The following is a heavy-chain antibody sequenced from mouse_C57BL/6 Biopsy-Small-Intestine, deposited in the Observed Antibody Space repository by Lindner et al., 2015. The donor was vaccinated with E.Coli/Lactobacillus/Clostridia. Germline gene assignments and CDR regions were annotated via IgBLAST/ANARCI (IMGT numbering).Heavy chain of an antibody. J-gene: IGHJ2*01. CDR3: ARNYYGKRGFDY. CDR1: GYAFTNYL. V-gene: IGHV1-54*01. Sequence: VQLQESGAELVRPGTSVKVSCKASGYAFTNYLIEWVKQRPGQGLEWIGVINPGSGGTNYNEKFKDKATLTADKSSSTAYMQLSSLTSEDSAVYSCARNYYGKRGFDYWGQGTTLTVSS. D-gene: IGHD1-1*01. CDR2: INPGSGGT.